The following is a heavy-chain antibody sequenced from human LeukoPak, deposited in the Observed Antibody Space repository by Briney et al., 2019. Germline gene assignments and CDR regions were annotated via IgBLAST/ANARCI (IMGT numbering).Heavy chain of an antibody. V-gene: IGHV3-53*01. J-gene: IGHJ4*02. CDR2: IYSGGST. Sequence: PGGSLRLSCAASGFTVSSNYMSWVRQAPGKGLEWVSVIYSGGSTYYADSVKGRFTISRDNSKNTLYLQMNSLRAEDTAVYYCARSSLNYYGSGSLFFDHWGQGTLVPVSS. CDR3: ARSSLNYYGSGSLFFDH. D-gene: IGHD3-10*01. CDR1: GFTVSSNY.